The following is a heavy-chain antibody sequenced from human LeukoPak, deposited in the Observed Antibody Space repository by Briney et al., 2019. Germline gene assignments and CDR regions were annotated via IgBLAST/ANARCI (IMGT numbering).Heavy chain of an antibody. CDR1: GFTFSDSG. Sequence: GGSLRLSCAASGFTFSDSGMHWVRQASGKGLEWVGRIKSKANNYATAYAASVKGRFTISRDDSKNTAFLQMDSLKTEDTAMYYCSNSPASSDFAWGQGTLVTVSP. J-gene: IGHJ5*02. CDR3: SNSPASSDFA. D-gene: IGHD6-25*01. CDR2: IKSKANNYAT. V-gene: IGHV3-73*01.